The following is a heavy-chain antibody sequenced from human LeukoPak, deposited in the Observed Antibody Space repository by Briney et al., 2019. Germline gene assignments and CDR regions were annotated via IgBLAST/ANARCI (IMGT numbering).Heavy chain of an antibody. CDR2: ISSSGSTI. CDR1: GFTFGDYY. J-gene: IGHJ4*02. D-gene: IGHD4-17*01. V-gene: IGHV3-11*01. Sequence: GGSLRLSCAASGFTFGDYYMSWIRHAPGKGLEWVSYISSSGSTIYYADPVKGRFTISRDNAKNSLYLQMNSLRAEDTAVYYCATEHYGLVVEHWGQGTLVTVSS. CDR3: ATEHYGLVVEH.